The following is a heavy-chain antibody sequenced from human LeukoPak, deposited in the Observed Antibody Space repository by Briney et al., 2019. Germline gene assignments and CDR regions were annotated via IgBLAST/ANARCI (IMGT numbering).Heavy chain of an antibody. CDR3: ARPFWSGYHFDC. CDR1: GYSISSGYY. J-gene: IGHJ4*02. V-gene: IGHV4-38-2*02. CDR2: IYHSGST. D-gene: IGHD3-3*01. Sequence: SETLSLTCTVSGYSISSGYYWGWIRQPPGKGLEWIGSIYHSGSTYYNPPLKSRVTISVDTSKNQFSLKLISVTAADTAVYYCARPFWSGYHFDCWGQGTLVTVAS.